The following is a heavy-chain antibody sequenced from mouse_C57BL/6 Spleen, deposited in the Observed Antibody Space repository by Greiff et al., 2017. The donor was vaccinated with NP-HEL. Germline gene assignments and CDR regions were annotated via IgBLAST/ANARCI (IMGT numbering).Heavy chain of an antibody. CDR1: GYTFTSYW. V-gene: IGHV1-64*01. CDR3: ARSQGYDY. Sequence: VQLQQSGAELVKPGASVKLSCKASGYTFTSYWMHWVKQRPGQGLEWIGMIHPNSGSTNYNVKFKSKATLTVDKSSSTAYMQLSSLTSEDSAVYYCARSQGYDYWGQGTTLTVAS. D-gene: IGHD2-14*01. J-gene: IGHJ2*01. CDR2: IHPNSGST.